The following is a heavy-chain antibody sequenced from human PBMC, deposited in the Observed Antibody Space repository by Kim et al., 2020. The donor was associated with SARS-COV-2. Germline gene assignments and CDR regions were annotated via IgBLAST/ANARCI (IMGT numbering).Heavy chain of an antibody. D-gene: IGHD3-3*01. CDR2: IYYSGST. V-gene: IGHV4-59*13. J-gene: IGHJ4*01. CDR1: GGSISSYY. CDR3: AREPPATIFGVVAAFDD. Sequence: SETLSLTCTVSGGSISSYYWSWIRQPPGKGLEWIGYIYYSGSTNYNPSLKSRVTISVDTSKNQFSLKLSSVTAADTAVYYCAREPPATIFGVVAAFDDWG.